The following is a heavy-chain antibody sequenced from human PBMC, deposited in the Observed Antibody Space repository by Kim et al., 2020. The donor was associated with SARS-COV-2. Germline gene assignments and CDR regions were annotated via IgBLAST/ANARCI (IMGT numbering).Heavy chain of an antibody. J-gene: IGHJ6*02. V-gene: IGHV5-10-1*01. Sequence: GESLKISCKGSGYSFTSYWISWVRQMPGKGLEWMGRIDPSDSYTNYSPSFQGHVTISADKSISTAYLQWSSLKASDTAMYYCARLNSEYQLLYRQENYYYYGMDVWGQGTTVTVSS. CDR3: ARLNSEYQLLYRQENYYYYGMDV. D-gene: IGHD2-2*02. CDR2: IDPSDSYT. CDR1: GYSFTSYW.